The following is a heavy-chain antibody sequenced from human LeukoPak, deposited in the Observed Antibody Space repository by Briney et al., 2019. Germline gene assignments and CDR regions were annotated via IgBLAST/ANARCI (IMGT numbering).Heavy chain of an antibody. CDR3: ARAGDDFWSGNDAFDI. CDR1: GYTFTGYY. J-gene: IGHJ3*02. V-gene: IGHV1-2*02. Sequence: ASVKVSCKASGYTFTGYYMHWVRQAPGQGLEWMGWINPNSGGTNYAQKFQGRVTMTRDTSTSTVYMELSSLRSEDTAVYYCARAGDDFWSGNDAFDIWGQGTMVTVSS. D-gene: IGHD3-3*01. CDR2: INPNSGGT.